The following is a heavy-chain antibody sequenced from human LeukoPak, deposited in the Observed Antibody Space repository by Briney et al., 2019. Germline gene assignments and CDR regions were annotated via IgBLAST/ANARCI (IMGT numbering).Heavy chain of an antibody. D-gene: IGHD3-3*01. CDR3: AKLYYDFWSGYSHRGY. J-gene: IGHJ4*02. V-gene: IGHV3-30-3*02. CDR2: ISYDGSNK. CDR1: GFTFSRYV. Sequence: PGGSLRLSCAASGFTFSRYVMHWVRQAPGKGLEWVAVISYDGSNKYYVDSVKGRFTISRDNSKNTLHLQMNSLRAEDTAVYYCAKLYYDFWSGYSHRGYWGQGTLVTVSS.